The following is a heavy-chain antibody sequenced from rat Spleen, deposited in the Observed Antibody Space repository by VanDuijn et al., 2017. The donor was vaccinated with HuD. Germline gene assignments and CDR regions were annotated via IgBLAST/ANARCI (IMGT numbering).Heavy chain of an antibody. V-gene: IGHV5-29*01. CDR1: GFTFSDYD. D-gene: IGHD1-9*01. J-gene: IGHJ2*01. CDR2: ISYDGSNT. CDR3: ARRHYGYTDYFDS. Sequence: EVQMVESGGGLVQPGRSLKLSCAASGFTFSDYDMTWVRQAPTKGLEWVATISYDGSNTHYRDSVKGRFTISRDNAKSTLSLQMDSLRSEDTATYYCARRHYGYTDYFDSWGQGVMVTVSS.